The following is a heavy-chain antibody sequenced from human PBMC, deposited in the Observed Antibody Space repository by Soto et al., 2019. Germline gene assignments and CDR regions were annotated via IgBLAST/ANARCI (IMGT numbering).Heavy chain of an antibody. CDR1: GGSVSNDNFY. J-gene: IGHJ5*02. V-gene: IGHV4-61*01. D-gene: IGHD3-16*01. CDR3: ARGLTMGQLPSHFDH. Sequence: PSETLSLTCTVSGGSVSNDNFYWSWIRQPPGKGLEWIGYVHSSGITNYNPSLKRRVTISADTSRNQFSLRLSSVTAADTAVYYCARGLTMGQLPSHFDHWGQGTLVTVSS. CDR2: VHSSGIT.